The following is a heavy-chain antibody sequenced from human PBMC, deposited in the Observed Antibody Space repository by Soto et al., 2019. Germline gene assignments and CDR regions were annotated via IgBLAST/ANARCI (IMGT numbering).Heavy chain of an antibody. Sequence: ASVKVSCKASGYTFTSYGISWVRQAPGQGLEWMGWISAYNGNTNYAQKLQGRVTMTTDTSTSTAYMDLRSLRSDDTAVYYCARDKGDGSGSYYGYWGQGTLVTVSS. CDR1: GYTFTSYG. V-gene: IGHV1-18*01. CDR3: ARDKGDGSGSYYGY. CDR2: ISAYNGNT. J-gene: IGHJ4*02. D-gene: IGHD3-10*01.